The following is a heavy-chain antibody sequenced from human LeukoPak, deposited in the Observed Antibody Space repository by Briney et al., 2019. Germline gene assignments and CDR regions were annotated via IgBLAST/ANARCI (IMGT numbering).Heavy chain of an antibody. Sequence: SETLSLTCAVYGGSFSGYYWSWIRQPPGKGLEWIGEINHSGSTNYNPSLKSRVTISVDTSKNQFSLKLSSVTAADTAVYFCARDLGGYYGVTGGFDPWGQGTLVTVSS. CDR1: GGSFSGYY. J-gene: IGHJ5*02. V-gene: IGHV4-34*01. CDR2: INHSGST. CDR3: ARDLGGYYGVTGGFDP. D-gene: IGHD2-8*02.